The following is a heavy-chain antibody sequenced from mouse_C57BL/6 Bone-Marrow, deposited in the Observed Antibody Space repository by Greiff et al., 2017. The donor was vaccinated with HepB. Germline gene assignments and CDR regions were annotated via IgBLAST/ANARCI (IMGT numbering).Heavy chain of an antibody. Sequence: QVQLKQPGTELVKPGASVKLSCKASGYTFTSYWMHWVKQRPGQGLEWIGNINPSNGGTNYNEKFKSKATLTVDKSSSTAYMQLSSLTSEDSAVYYCARGELTTAYFDYWGQGTTLTVSS. CDR3: ARGELTTAYFDY. CDR1: GYTFTSYW. CDR2: INPSNGGT. V-gene: IGHV1-53*01. D-gene: IGHD1-2*01. J-gene: IGHJ2*01.